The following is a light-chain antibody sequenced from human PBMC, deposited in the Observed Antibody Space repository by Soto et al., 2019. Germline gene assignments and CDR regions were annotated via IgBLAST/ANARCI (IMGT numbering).Light chain of an antibody. J-gene: IGLJ2*01. CDR3: SSYTTDNTLVI. CDR1: NSDIGGFNY. CDR2: EVN. Sequence: QSVLTQPASVSGSPGQSITISCTGTNSDIGGFNYVSWFQPHPQKAPKLIIYEVNNRPSGVSHRFSGSRSGNTASLTISGLQAEDEADYYCSSYTTDNTLVIFGGGTQLTVL. V-gene: IGLV2-14*01.